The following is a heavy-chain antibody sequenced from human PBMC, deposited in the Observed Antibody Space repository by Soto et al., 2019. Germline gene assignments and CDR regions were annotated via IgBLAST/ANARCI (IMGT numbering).Heavy chain of an antibody. CDR3: ARGVGLYSNYDY. CDR1: GGTFSSYA. Sequence: GASVKVSCKASGGTFSSYAISWVRQAPGQRLEWMGWINAGNGNTKYSQKFQGRVTITRDTSASTAYMELSSLRSEDTAVYYCARGVGLYSNYDYWGQGTLVTVSS. D-gene: IGHD2-2*02. J-gene: IGHJ4*02. V-gene: IGHV1-3*01. CDR2: INAGNGNT.